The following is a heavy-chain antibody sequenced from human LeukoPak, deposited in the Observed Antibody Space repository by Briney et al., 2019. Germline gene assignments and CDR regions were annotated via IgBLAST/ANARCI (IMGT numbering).Heavy chain of an antibody. V-gene: IGHV1-69*13. CDR1: GGTFSSYA. Sequence: SVKVSCKASGGTFSSYAIGWVRQAPGQGLEWMGGIIPIFGTANYAQKFQGRVTITADESTSTAYMELSSLRSEDTAVYYCARGALQTYYYDSSGPFDYWGQGTLVTVSS. CDR2: IIPIFGTA. J-gene: IGHJ4*02. CDR3: ARGALQTYYYDSSGPFDY. D-gene: IGHD3-22*01.